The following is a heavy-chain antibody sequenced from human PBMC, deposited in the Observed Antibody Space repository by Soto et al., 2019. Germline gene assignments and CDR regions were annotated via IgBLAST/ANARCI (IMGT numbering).Heavy chain of an antibody. CDR3: ARGGLETYKYDTSGYPFNFDY. CDR2: IIPIFVTP. CDR1: GGTFSTYA. J-gene: IGHJ4*02. V-gene: IGHV1-69*12. Sequence: QVQLVQSGPEVKKPGSSVRVSCKASGGTFSTYAISWVRQAPGQGLEWMGGIIPIFVTPNYAQNFQGRITITADESTSTTYMELSSLRSGDTAVYYCARGGLETYKYDTSGYPFNFDYWGQGTLITVSS. D-gene: IGHD3-22*01.